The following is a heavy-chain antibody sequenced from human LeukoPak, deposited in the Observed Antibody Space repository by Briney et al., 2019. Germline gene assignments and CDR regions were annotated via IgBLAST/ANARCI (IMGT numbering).Heavy chain of an antibody. V-gene: IGHV1-2*02. J-gene: IGHJ3*02. CDR2: INPNSGGT. CDR3: ARRLYSTDAFDI. D-gene: IGHD3-3*01. Sequence: ASVKVSCKASGYTFTGYYMHWVRQAPGQGLERMGWINPNSGGTNYAQKFQGRVTMTRDTSISTAYMELSRLRSDDTAVYYCARRLYSTDAFDIWGQGTMVTVSS. CDR1: GYTFTGYY.